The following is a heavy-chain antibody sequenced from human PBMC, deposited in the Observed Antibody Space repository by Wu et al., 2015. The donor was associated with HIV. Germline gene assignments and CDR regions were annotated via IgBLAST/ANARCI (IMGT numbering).Heavy chain of an antibody. CDR1: GGTFSSDA. V-gene: IGHV1-69*13. CDR3: ARDTVCSGTNCYSADY. D-gene: IGHD2-2*01. CDR2: IIPVFGTT. Sequence: QVQLVQSGAEVKEPGSSVKVSCKASGGTFSSDAVSWVRQAPGQGLEWMGKIIPVFGTTKYAQKFQGRVTITADESTRTAFMELSNLRSDDTAVYYCARDTVCSGTNCYSADYWSQGTLVTVSS. J-gene: IGHJ4*02.